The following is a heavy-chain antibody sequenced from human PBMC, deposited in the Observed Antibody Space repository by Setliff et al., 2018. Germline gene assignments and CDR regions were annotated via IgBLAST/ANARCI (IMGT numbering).Heavy chain of an antibody. CDR3: AKHGEESKVTTYLAS. Sequence: SETLSLTCTVSGDSISSGTYYWGWIRQPPGKGLEWIGSRYYSRHTYYNPSLKSRVAMSVDKAKNQFSLNLRSVSAADTAIYYCAKHGEESKVTTYLASWGQGTLVTVSS. CDR1: GDSISSGTYY. D-gene: IGHD4-17*01. J-gene: IGHJ5*02. CDR2: RYYSRHT. V-gene: IGHV4-39*01.